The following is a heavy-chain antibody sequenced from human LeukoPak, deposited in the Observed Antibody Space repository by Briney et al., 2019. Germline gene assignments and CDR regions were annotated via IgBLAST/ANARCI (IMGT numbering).Heavy chain of an antibody. Sequence: SETLSLTCAVYGGSFSNDYWSWIRQPPGKGLEWIGEINHSGSTNYNPSLKSRVTISEDTSKNQLSLKLSSVTAADTAVYYCARGPHIQLWSAFDYWGQGTLVTVSS. V-gene: IGHV4-34*01. D-gene: IGHD5-18*01. CDR3: ARGPHIQLWSAFDY. CDR1: GGSFSNDY. J-gene: IGHJ4*02. CDR2: INHSGST.